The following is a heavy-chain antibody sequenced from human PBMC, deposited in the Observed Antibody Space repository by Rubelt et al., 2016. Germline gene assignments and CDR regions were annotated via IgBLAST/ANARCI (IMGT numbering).Heavy chain of an antibody. CDR3: ARNWGFDD. J-gene: IGHJ4*02. CDR1: GFTVSSNY. Sequence: EVQLVESGGGLVQPGGSLRLSCAASGFTVSSNYMSWFRQAPGKGLEWVSVIYSGGSTYYADSVKVRVTISRGNSKNTLYLQMNSLRAEDTAVYYCARNWGFDDWGQGTLVTVSS. D-gene: IGHD7-27*01. CDR2: IYSGGST. V-gene: IGHV3-66*01.